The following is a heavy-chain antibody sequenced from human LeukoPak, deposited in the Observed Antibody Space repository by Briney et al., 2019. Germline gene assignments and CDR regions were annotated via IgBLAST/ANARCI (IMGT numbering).Heavy chain of an antibody. J-gene: IGHJ5*02. CDR1: GGSFSDYY. Sequence: SETLSLTCAVYGGSFSDYYCSWIRQHPGKGLEWIGYIYYSGSTYYNPSLKSRVTISVDTSKNQFSLKLTSVTAADTAVYYCARDSGDWFDPWGQGTLVTVSS. CDR2: IYYSGST. CDR3: ARDSGDWFDP. V-gene: IGHV4-31*11.